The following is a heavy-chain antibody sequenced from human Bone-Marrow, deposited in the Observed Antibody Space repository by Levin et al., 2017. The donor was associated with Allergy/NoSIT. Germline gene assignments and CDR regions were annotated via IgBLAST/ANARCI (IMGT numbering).Heavy chain of an antibody. J-gene: IGHJ6*01. Sequence: GESLKISCKASGYTLTTFDINWVRQANGQGPEWLGWMNSKSGDTGSIQKFQGRVTMTWSTSTNTAYLELNSLRSDDTAVYYCARGDAKWGSQYYYIMDVWGQGTTVTVSS. CDR2: MNSKSGDT. CDR3: ARGDAKWGSQYYYIMDV. CDR1: GYTLTTFD. D-gene: IGHD7-27*01. V-gene: IGHV1-8*01.